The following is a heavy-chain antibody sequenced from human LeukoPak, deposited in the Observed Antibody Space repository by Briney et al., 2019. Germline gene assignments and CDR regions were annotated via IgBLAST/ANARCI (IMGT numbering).Heavy chain of an antibody. V-gene: IGHV4-59*01. Sequence: PSETLSLTCTVSGASLNSYYWSWIRQPPGKGLEWIGYIYYRGSTNYNSSLKSRVTISLDTSKNHFSLKLSSVTAADTAVYYCASYYYDSSGYYYPNNWGQGTLVTVSS. D-gene: IGHD3-22*01. CDR1: GASLNSYY. CDR3: ASYYYDSSGYYYPNN. CDR2: IYYRGST. J-gene: IGHJ4*02.